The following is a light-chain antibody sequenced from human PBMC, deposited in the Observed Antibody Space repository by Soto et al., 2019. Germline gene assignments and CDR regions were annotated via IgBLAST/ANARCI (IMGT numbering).Light chain of an antibody. CDR2: EVS. CDR1: SSDVGGYNY. CDR3: SSYTSSSTRV. V-gene: IGLV2-14*01. Sequence: QSALTQPASVSGSPGQSITISCTGTSSDVGGYNYVSWYQQHPGKAPKLMIYEVSNRPSGVSNRFSGSKSGNTASLTISGIQAEDEAGYYCSSYTSSSTRVFGNGTKLTVL. J-gene: IGLJ1*01.